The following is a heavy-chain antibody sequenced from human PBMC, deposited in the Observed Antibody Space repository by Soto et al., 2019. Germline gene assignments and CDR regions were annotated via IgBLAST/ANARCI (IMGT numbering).Heavy chain of an antibody. CDR2: IYSSENT. D-gene: IGHD2-2*03. J-gene: IGHJ6*02. CDR1: GDSVSTNSYS. CDR3: DRLNGYCISTNCHGYYGMDV. V-gene: IGHV4-39*01. Sequence: PSETLSLTCTVSGDSVSTNSYSWGWIRQSPGKGLEWIGTIYSSENTYYNPSLLSRVTISVDTSKNEFSLRLSSVTAADTAVYYCDRLNGYCISTNCHGYYGMDVWGQGTTVX.